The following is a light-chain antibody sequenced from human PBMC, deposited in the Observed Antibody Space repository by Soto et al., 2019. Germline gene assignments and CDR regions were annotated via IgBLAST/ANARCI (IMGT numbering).Light chain of an antibody. CDR3: SSYTSCSTLYV. J-gene: IGLJ1*01. CDR2: EVS. V-gene: IGLV2-14*01. Sequence: QSVLTQPASVSGSPGQSITISCTGTSSDVGGYNYVSWYQQHPGKAPKLMISEVSNRPSGVSNRFSGSKSGDTASLTISGLQAEDEADYYCSSYTSCSTLYVFGTGTKRTGL. CDR1: SSDVGGYNY.